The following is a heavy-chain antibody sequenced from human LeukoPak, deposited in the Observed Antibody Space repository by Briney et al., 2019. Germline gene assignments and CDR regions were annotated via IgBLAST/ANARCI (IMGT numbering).Heavy chain of an antibody. CDR2: INWNGGST. J-gene: IGHJ4*02. CDR3: AREQRWLQLSAFDI. Sequence: GGSLRLSCAASGFTFDDYGMSWVRQAPGKGLEWVSGINWNGGSTGYADSVKGRFTISRDNAKNSLYLQMNSLRAEDTALYYCAREQRWLQLSAFDIWGQGTLVTVSS. D-gene: IGHD5-24*01. CDR1: GFTFDDYG. V-gene: IGHV3-20*04.